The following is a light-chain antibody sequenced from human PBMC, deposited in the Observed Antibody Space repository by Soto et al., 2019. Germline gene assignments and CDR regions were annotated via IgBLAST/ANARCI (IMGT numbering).Light chain of an antibody. J-gene: IGKJ1*01. V-gene: IGKV1-5*01. CDR1: QSISSW. CDR2: DAS. CDR3: QQYNSYWT. Sequence: DIQMTQSPSTLSASVGDRVTITCRASQSISSWLAWYQQKPGKAPKLLIYDASSLESGVPSRFSGSVSGSALTLTISSLQPDDFSTYYCQQYNSYWTFGQGTKVEIK.